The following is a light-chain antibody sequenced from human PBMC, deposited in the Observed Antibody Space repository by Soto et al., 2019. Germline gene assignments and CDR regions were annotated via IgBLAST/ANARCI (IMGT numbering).Light chain of an antibody. CDR1: SSDVGDYNY. CDR3: SSYTSSGPR. J-gene: IGLJ3*02. V-gene: IGLV2-14*01. CDR2: DVS. Sequence: QSVLTQPASVSGSPGQSITISCTGTSSDVGDYNYVSWYQQHPGKAPKLMIYDVSNRPSGVSNRFSGSKSGNTASLTISGLQAEDEADYYCSSYTSSGPRFGGGTKVTVL.